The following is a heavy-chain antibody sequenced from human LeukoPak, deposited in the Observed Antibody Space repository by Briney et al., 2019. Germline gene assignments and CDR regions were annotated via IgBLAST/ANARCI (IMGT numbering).Heavy chain of an antibody. CDR3: ARGEGGSWEDPAGY. CDR2: IIPIFGIA. V-gene: IGHV1-69*04. CDR1: GGTFSSYA. J-gene: IGHJ4*02. Sequence: ASVKVSCKASGGTFSSYAISWVRQAPGQGLEWMGRIIPIFGIANYAQKFQGRVTITADKSTSTAYMELSSLRSEDTAVYYCARGEGGSWEDPAGYWGQGTLVTVSS. D-gene: IGHD2-15*01.